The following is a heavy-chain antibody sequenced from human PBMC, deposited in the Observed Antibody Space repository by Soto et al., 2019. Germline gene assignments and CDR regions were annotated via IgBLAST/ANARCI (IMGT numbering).Heavy chain of an antibody. D-gene: IGHD3-22*01. Sequence: PGGSLRLSCAASGFTFSSYSMNWVRQAPGKGLEWVSSISSSSYINYADSVKDRFTISRDNAKNSLYLQKKNMRAEDTSVYYCARGPLMYDTSVYHFDYWGQGTLVTVSS. CDR2: ISSSSYI. CDR1: GFTFSSYS. J-gene: IGHJ4*02. CDR3: ARGPLMYDTSVYHFDY. V-gene: IGHV3-21*01.